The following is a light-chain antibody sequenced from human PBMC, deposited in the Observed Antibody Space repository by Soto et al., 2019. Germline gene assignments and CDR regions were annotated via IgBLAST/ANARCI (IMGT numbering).Light chain of an antibody. V-gene: IGLV2-23*02. J-gene: IGLJ3*02. CDR1: TSDVGGYDV. Sequence: QSALPQPASVSGSPGQSITISCSGTTSDVGGYDVVSWYQQHPGKAPKLMIFEVNQRPSGVSDRFSGSKSGNTASLTISGLQAGDEADYYCCSFAGSSTFWVFGGGTKVTVL. CDR2: EVN. CDR3: CSFAGSSTFWV.